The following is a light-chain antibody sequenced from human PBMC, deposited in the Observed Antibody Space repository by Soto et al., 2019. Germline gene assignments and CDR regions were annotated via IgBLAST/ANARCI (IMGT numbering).Light chain of an antibody. CDR1: SSNIGAVYD. Sequence: QSVLTQPPSVSGAPGQRVTISCTGSSSNIGAVYDVHWYQQVPGTAPKLLIYTNNNRPSGVPDRFSGSNSGTSASLAVTGLQPEDEADYYCQSYDSSLSTGVFGGGTKLTVL. CDR2: TNN. V-gene: IGLV1-40*01. CDR3: QSYDSSLSTGV. J-gene: IGLJ3*02.